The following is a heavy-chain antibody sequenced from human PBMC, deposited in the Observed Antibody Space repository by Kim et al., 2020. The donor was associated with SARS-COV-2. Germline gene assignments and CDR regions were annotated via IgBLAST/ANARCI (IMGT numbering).Heavy chain of an antibody. V-gene: IGHV3-23*01. Sequence: GGSTYYADSGKCRFTISRNNTKNTLYLQMNSLRAEDTAVYYCANLAIFGYWGQGTLVTVSS. J-gene: IGHJ4*02. D-gene: IGHD3-3*01. CDR2: GGST. CDR3: ANLAIFGY.